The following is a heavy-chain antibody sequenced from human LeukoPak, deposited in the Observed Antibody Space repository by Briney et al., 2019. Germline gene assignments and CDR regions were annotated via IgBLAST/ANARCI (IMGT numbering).Heavy chain of an antibody. CDR3: ASGTVPPTMIVEWYFDL. CDR2: MNPNSGNT. D-gene: IGHD3-22*01. Sequence: ASVKVSCKASGYTFTSYDINWVRQATGQGLEWMGWMNPNSGNTGYAQKFQGRVTMTRNTSISTAYMELSSLRSEDTAVYYCASGTVPPTMIVEWYFDLWGRGTLVTVSS. CDR1: GYTFTSYD. J-gene: IGHJ2*01. V-gene: IGHV1-8*02.